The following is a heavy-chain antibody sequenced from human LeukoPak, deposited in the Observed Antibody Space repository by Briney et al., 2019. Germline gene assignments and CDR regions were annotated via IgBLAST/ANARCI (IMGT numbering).Heavy chain of an antibody. V-gene: IGHV1-2*06. Sequence: ASVKVSCKASGYTFTNFYIHWVRQAPGQGLEWMGRINPYTGGTNFAQKFQDRVTVTRDTSISTAFLELSSLTSGDAAVYYCVTSFDYSDFYWGQGTLVIVS. CDR1: GYTFTNFY. D-gene: IGHD4-11*01. J-gene: IGHJ4*02. CDR2: INPYTGGT. CDR3: VTSFDYSDFY.